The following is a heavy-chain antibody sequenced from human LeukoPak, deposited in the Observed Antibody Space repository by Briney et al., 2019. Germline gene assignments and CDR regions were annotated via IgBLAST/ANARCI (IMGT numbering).Heavy chain of an antibody. V-gene: IGHV1-2*02. J-gene: IGHJ4*02. CDR3: ARANSLYCSSTTCLFDY. CDR1: GYTFTDYY. D-gene: IGHD2-2*01. Sequence: ASVKVSCKASGYTFTDYYMHWVRQAPGQGFEWVGWINPNDGDTNYAQKFQGRVTMTRDTSISTAHMEVSRLRSDDTAVYYCARANSLYCSSTTCLFDYWGQGTLVTVSS. CDR2: INPNDGDT.